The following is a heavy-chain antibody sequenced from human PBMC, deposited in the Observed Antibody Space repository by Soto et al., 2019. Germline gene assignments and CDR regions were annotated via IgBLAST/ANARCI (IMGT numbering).Heavy chain of an antibody. J-gene: IGHJ1*01. CDR2: IYWDDDK. V-gene: IGHV2-5*02. CDR1: GFSLSTSGVG. CDR3: AHIGVRGVIKYFQH. D-gene: IGHD3-10*01. Sequence: QITLKESGPTLVKPTQTLTLTCTFSGFSLSTSGVGVGWIRQPPGKALEWLALIYWDDDKRYSPSLKSRLTITKDTSKNQVVLTMTNMDPVDAATYYCAHIGVRGVIKYFQHWGQGTLVTVSS.